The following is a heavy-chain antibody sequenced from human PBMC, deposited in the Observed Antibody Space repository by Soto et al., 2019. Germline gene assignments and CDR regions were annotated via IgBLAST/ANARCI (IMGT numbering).Heavy chain of an antibody. J-gene: IGHJ5*01. D-gene: IGHD7-27*01. CDR2: ISAYNGNT. CDR3: TGGPPNWGFDS. CDR1: GYTFTSYG. V-gene: IGHV1-18*01. Sequence: ASVKVSCKASGYTFTSYGISWVRQALGQGLEWMGWISAYNGNTNYAQKLQGRVTMTTDTSTSTAYMELRSLTSEDTAVYYCTGGPPNWGFDSWGQGTPVTVSS.